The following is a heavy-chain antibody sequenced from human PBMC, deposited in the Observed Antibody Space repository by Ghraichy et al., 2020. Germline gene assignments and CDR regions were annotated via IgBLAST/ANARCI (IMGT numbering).Heavy chain of an antibody. CDR1: GDSVSTNRDT. Sequence: SQTLSLTCVISGDSVSTNRDTWNWIRQSPSRGLEWLGRTYYRSKWTNDYAVSVRGRITINPDTSKNQFSLQLKSVTPEDTAVYYCARGGSYYGSGHYSGMDVWGQGTTVTVSS. CDR3: ARGGSYYGSGHYSGMDV. CDR2: TYYRSKWTN. J-gene: IGHJ6*02. V-gene: IGHV6-1*01. D-gene: IGHD3-10*01.